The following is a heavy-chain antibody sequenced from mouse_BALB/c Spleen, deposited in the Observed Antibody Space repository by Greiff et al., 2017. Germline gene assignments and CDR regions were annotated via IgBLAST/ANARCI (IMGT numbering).Heavy chain of an antibody. Sequence: EVKLMESGGGLVKPGGSLKLSCAASGFTFSSYAMSWVRQTPEKWLEWVASISSGGSTYYPDSVKGRFTISRENARNILYLQMSSLRSEDTAMYYCARSYVGDYAMDYWGQGTSVTVSS. CDR2: ISSGGST. D-gene: IGHD1-1*01. V-gene: IGHV5-6-5*01. CDR3: ARSYVGDYAMDY. CDR1: GFTFSSYA. J-gene: IGHJ4*01.